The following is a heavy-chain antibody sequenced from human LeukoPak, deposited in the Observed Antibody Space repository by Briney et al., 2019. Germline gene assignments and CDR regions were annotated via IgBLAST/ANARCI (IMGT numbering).Heavy chain of an antibody. Sequence: SETLSLTCTVSGDSISRSYWSWIRQPPGKGLEWIGYVSYSGSTNYTPSLKSRVTISIDTSKNQFSLKLNSVTAADTAVYYCAKLLTLSWPASDPWGQGTLVTVFS. CDR3: AKLLTLSWPASDP. CDR2: VSYSGST. CDR1: GDSISRSY. J-gene: IGHJ5*02. V-gene: IGHV4-59*01. D-gene: IGHD2/OR15-2a*01.